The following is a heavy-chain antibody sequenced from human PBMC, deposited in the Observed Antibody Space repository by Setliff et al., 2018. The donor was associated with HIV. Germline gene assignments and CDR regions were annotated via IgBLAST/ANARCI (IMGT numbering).Heavy chain of an antibody. CDR2: IYTTGST. CDR3: ARDCRVGWVFTYGMDV. CDR1: GDSISNYY. D-gene: IGHD6-13*01. Sequence: SETLSLTCTVSGDSISNYYWSWVRQPPGKGLEWIGYIYTTGSTNYNPSLKSRVTISVDTSKNQFSLKLSSVTAADTAVYYCARDCRVGWVFTYGMDVWGQGTLVTVSS. J-gene: IGHJ6*02. V-gene: IGHV4-4*09.